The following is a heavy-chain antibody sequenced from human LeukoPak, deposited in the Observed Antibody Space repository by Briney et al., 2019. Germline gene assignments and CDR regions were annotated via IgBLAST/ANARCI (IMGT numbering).Heavy chain of an antibody. V-gene: IGHV4-34*01. CDR1: GGSFSGYY. CDR2: INHSGST. Sequence: SETLSLTCAVYGGSFSGYYWSWIRQPPGKGLDWIGEINHSGSTNYNPSLKSRVTISVDTSKNQFSLKLSSVTAADTAVYYCARRRGYSRLYYYYYMDVWGKGTTVTISS. J-gene: IGHJ6*03. CDR3: ARRRGYSRLYYYYYMDV. D-gene: IGHD5-18*01.